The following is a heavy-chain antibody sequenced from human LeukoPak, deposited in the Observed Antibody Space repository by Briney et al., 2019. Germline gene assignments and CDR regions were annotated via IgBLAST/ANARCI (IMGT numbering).Heavy chain of an antibody. CDR3: ASEIISYYYDSSGYYPR. CDR1: GGSISSSSYY. J-gene: IGHJ4*02. Sequence: SETLSLTCTVSGGSISSSSYYWGWIRQPPGKGLEWIGSIYYSGSTYYNPSLKSRVTISVDTSKNQFSLKLSSVTAADTAVYYCASEIISYYYDSSGYYPRWGQGTLVTVSS. V-gene: IGHV4-39*07. D-gene: IGHD3-22*01. CDR2: IYYSGST.